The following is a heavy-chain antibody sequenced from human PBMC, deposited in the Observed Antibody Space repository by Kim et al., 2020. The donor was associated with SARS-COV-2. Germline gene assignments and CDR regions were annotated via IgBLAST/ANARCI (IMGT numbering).Heavy chain of an antibody. D-gene: IGHD1-26*01. Sequence: ASVKVSCKASGYTFTGYYMHWVRQAPGQGLECMGRINPNSGGTNYAQKFQGRVTMTRDTSISTAYMELSRLRSDDTAVYYCARDGGGIVGATAAFDIWGQGTMVTVSS. CDR3: ARDGGGIVGATAAFDI. J-gene: IGHJ3*02. CDR1: GYTFTGYY. V-gene: IGHV1-2*06. CDR2: INPNSGGT.